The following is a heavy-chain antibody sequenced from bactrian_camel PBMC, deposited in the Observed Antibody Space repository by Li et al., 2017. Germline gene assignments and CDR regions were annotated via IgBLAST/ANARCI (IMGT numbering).Heavy chain of an antibody. J-gene: IGHJ4*01. Sequence: VQLVESGGALVQPGGSLGLSCAASGINFNNYIMSWIRQAPGKGLEWVASISPSGSTPYYADSVKGRFTISRDNAKNTVSLQMNSLKSEDTALYYCASAFEVWGQGTQVTVS. V-gene: IGHV3-2*01. CDR3: ASAFEV. CDR1: GINFNNYI. CDR2: ISPSGSTP.